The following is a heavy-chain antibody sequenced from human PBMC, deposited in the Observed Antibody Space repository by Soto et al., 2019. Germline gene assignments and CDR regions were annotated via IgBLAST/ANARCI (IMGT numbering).Heavy chain of an antibody. V-gene: IGHV4-34*01. Sequence: QVQLQQWGAGLLKPSETLSLTCAVYGGSFSGYYWTWIRQPPGKGLEWIGEINHSGSTNYNPSLKSRVTISVDTSKNQFSLKLSSVTAADTAVYYCARHDSSGWYGRYFDYWGQGILVTVSS. J-gene: IGHJ4*02. CDR3: ARHDSSGWYGRYFDY. CDR1: GGSFSGYY. D-gene: IGHD6-19*01. CDR2: INHSGST.